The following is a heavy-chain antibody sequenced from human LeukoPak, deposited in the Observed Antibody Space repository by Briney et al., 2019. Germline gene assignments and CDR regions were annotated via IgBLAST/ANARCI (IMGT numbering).Heavy chain of an antibody. D-gene: IGHD3-3*01. CDR1: GYSFTNYW. CDR3: ARQDGVAWYYFDY. Sequence: GESLKISCKGSGYSFTNYWIGWVRQMPGKGLEYMGIIYPGNSDTRYSPSFQGQVTISADKSINTAYLQWSSLKASDTAMYYCARQDGVAWYYFDYWGQGTLVTVSS. CDR2: IYPGNSDT. V-gene: IGHV5-51*01. J-gene: IGHJ4*02.